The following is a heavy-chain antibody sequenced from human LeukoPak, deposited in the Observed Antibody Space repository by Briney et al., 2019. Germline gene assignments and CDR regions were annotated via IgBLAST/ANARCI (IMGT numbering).Heavy chain of an antibody. J-gene: IGHJ4*02. CDR2: MNPNSGNT. V-gene: IGHV1-8*01. CDR1: GYTFTSYD. Sequence: ASVKVSCKASGYTFTSYDINWVRQATGQGLEWMGWMNPNSGNTGYAQKFQGRVTMTRNTSISTAYMELSSLRSEDTAMYYCARGVTYCSTTRCYGVDYWGQGTLVTVSS. D-gene: IGHD2-2*01. CDR3: ARGVTYCSTTRCYGVDY.